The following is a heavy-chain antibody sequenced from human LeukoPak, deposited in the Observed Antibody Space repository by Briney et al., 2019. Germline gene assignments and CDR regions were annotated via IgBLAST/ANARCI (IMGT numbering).Heavy chain of an antibody. CDR3: AREAYCSSTSCHEDY. V-gene: IGHV1-2*02. CDR2: INPNSGGT. CDR1: GYTFTGYY. Sequence: ASVTVSCKASGYTFTGYYMHWVRQAPGQGLEWMGWINPNSGGTNYAQKFQGRVTMTRDTSISTAYMELSRLRSDDTAMYYCAREAYCSSTSCHEDYWGQGTLATVSS. D-gene: IGHD2-2*01. J-gene: IGHJ4*02.